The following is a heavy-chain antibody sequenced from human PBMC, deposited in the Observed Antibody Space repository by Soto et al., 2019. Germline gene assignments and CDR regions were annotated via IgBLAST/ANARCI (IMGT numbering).Heavy chain of an antibody. D-gene: IGHD4-17*01. J-gene: IGHJ3*02. Sequence: PGGSLRLSCAASGFTFSSYGMNWVRQAPGKGLEWVSSISSSSSYIYYADSVKGRFTISRDNAKNSLYLQMNSLRAEDTAVYYCARVEQRDYGDYLGAFDSWGQGTMVTLSS. V-gene: IGHV3-21*01. CDR1: GFTFSSYG. CDR3: ARVEQRDYGDYLGAFDS. CDR2: ISSSSSYI.